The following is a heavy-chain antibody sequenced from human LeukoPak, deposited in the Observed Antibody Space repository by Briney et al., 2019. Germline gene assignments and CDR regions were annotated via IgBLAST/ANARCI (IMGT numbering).Heavy chain of an antibody. D-gene: IGHD5-18*01. J-gene: IGHJ5*02. CDR1: GYTLTELS. V-gene: IGHV1-24*01. Sequence: ASVKVSCKVSGYTLTELSMHWVRQAPGKGLEWMGGFDPEDGETIYAQKFQGRVTMTEDTSTDTAYMELSSLRSEDTAVYYCATVPPTSGYSYGSNWFDPWGQGTLVTVSS. CDR3: ATVPPTSGYSYGSNWFDP. CDR2: FDPEDGET.